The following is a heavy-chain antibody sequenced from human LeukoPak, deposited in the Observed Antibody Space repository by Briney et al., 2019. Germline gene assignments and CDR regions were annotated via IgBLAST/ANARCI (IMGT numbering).Heavy chain of an antibody. J-gene: IGHJ4*02. Sequence: SETLSLTCTVSGGSISSGDYYWSWIRQPPGKGLEWIGHIYYSGSTNYNPSLKSRVTISVDKSKNQFSLNLSSVTAADTAVYYCAKTYSSWSVYYYDYWGQGTLVTVSS. D-gene: IGHD6-13*01. V-gene: IGHV4-30-4*01. CDR2: IYYSGST. CDR3: AKTYSSWSVYYYDY. CDR1: GGSISSGDYY.